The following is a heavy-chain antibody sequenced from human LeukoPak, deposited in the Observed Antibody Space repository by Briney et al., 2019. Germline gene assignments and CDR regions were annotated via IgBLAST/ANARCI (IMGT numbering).Heavy chain of an antibody. D-gene: IGHD2/OR15-2a*01. CDR3: TRYFGQFDC. CDR2: IKSKTDGGTT. V-gene: IGHV3-15*01. Sequence: GGSLRLSCAASGFTFSSYAMSWVRQAPGKGLEWVGRIKSKTDGGTTDYAAPVNGRFTISRDDSKNTLYLQMNSLQTEDTAVYYCTRYFGQFDCWGQGTLVTVSS. J-gene: IGHJ4*02. CDR1: GFTFSSYA.